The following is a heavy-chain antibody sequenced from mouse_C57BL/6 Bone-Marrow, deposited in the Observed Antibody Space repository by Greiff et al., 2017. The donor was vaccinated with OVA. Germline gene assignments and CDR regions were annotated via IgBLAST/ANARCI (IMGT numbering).Heavy chain of an antibody. Sequence: EVQVVESGGGLVQPGGSLKLSCAASGFTFSDYYMYWVRQTPEKRLEWVAYISNGGGSTYYPDTVKGRFTISRDNAKNTLYLQMSRLKSEDTAMYYCARPSITTVVADAMDYWGQGTSVTVSS. D-gene: IGHD1-1*01. V-gene: IGHV5-12*01. CDR3: ARPSITTVVADAMDY. CDR2: ISNGGGST. J-gene: IGHJ4*01. CDR1: GFTFSDYY.